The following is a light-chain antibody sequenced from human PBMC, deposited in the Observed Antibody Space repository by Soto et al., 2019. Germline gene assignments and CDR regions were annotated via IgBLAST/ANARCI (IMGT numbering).Light chain of an antibody. CDR1: QGIDTS. Sequence: ILLAQSPSSLSASVGDRVTITCRASQGIDTSLAWYQQKPGKAPKLLIYAASNFQSGVPSRFSGSGSGTHFTLTISSLHPEDFATYYCQQLHGYPITFGQGTRLENK. J-gene: IGKJ5*01. CDR3: QQLHGYPIT. CDR2: AAS. V-gene: IGKV1-9*01.